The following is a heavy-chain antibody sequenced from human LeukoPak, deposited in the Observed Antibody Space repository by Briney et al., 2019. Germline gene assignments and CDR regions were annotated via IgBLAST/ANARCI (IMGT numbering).Heavy chain of an antibody. Sequence: GASVKVSFKASGYSFTNYYLHWVRQAPGQGLEYMGIINPSGGSSGGSTTYAQKFQGRVTMTRDTSTSTVYMELSSLRSEDTAVYYCARDFVGVITFGGVETTLDYWGQGTLVTVSS. D-gene: IGHD3-16*01. V-gene: IGHV1-46*01. CDR3: ARDFVGVITFGGVETTLDY. J-gene: IGHJ4*02. CDR1: GYSFTNYY. CDR2: INPSGGSSGGST.